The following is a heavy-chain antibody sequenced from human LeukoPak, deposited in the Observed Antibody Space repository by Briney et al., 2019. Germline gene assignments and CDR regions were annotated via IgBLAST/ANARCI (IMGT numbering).Heavy chain of an antibody. CDR2: ISGGGDIT. Sequence: GGSLRLSCAASGFNFANHAMSWVRQTPGKGLEWVLAISGGGDITYYADSVTGRFTISRDNSKDTLFLQMHSLRPGDTAVYYCVREDTPATANYWGQGTLVTISS. CDR3: VREDTPATANY. D-gene: IGHD2-21*02. J-gene: IGHJ4*02. V-gene: IGHV3-23*01. CDR1: GFNFANHA.